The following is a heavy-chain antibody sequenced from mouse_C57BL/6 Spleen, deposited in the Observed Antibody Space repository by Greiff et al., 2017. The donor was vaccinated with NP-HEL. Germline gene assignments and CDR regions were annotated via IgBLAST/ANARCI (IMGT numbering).Heavy chain of an antibody. Sequence: EVKLMESGGGLVKPGGSLKLSCAASGFTFSDYGMHWVRQAPEKGLEWVAYISSGSSTIYYADTVKGRFTISRDNAKNTLFLQMTSLRSEDTAMYYCANDGYYVWFAYWGQGTLVTVSA. CDR1: GFTFSDYG. D-gene: IGHD2-3*01. CDR2: ISSGSSTI. J-gene: IGHJ3*01. CDR3: ANDGYYVWFAY. V-gene: IGHV5-17*01.